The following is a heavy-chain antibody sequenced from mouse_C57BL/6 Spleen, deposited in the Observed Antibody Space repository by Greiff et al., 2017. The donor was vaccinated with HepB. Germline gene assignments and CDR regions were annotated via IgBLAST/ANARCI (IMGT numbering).Heavy chain of an antibody. CDR1: GFTFSSYA. V-gene: IGHV5-4*01. J-gene: IGHJ3*01. CDR3: AREGGSSSFAY. CDR2: ISDGGSYT. Sequence: EVKLVESGGGLVKPGGSLKLSCAASGFTFSSYAMSWVRQTPEKRLEWVATISDGGSYTYYPDNVKGRFTISRDNAKNNLYLQMSHLKSEDTAMYYCAREGGSSSFAYWGQGALVTVSA. D-gene: IGHD1-1*01.